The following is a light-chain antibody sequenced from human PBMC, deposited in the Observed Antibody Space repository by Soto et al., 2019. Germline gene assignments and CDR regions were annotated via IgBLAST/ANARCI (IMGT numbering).Light chain of an antibody. CDR2: GAS. J-gene: IGKJ1*01. V-gene: IGKV3-20*01. Sequence: EIVLTQSPGTLSLSPGERATLSCRASQTVSSSFLAWYQQKPGQAPRLLIYGASSRATGIPDRFSGSGFGTDFTLTISRLEPEDFAVYYCQQYGTSPPWTFGLGTKVDIK. CDR3: QQYGTSPPWT. CDR1: QTVSSSF.